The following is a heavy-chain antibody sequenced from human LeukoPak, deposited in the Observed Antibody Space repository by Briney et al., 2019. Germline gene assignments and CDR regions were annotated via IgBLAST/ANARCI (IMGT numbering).Heavy chain of an antibody. CDR2: ISSSSSTI. J-gene: IGHJ4*02. D-gene: IGHD6-13*01. Sequence: PGGSLRLSCAASGFTFSSYSMNWVRQAPGKGLEWVSYISSSSSTIYYADSVKGRFTVSRDNAKNSLYLQMNSLRAEDTAVYYCARDPRRNAYSSSWSWGQGTLVTVSS. V-gene: IGHV3-48*04. CDR3: ARDPRRNAYSSSWS. CDR1: GFTFSSYS.